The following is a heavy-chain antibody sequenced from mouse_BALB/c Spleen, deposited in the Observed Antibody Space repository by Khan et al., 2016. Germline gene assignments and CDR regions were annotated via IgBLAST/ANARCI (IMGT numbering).Heavy chain of an antibody. CDR1: GFTFSSYA. CDR3: TRPWAD. V-gene: IGHV5-9-1*01. Sequence: EVELVESGGGLVKPGGSLKVSCEASGFTFSSYAMSWVRQIPEKRLEWVATISSGGSDTYYSDSVKGRFTISRDNAKNTRYLQMNSLRSEYTAMYYCTRPWADWGQGTTLTVSS. CDR2: ISSGGSDT. J-gene: IGHJ2*01. D-gene: IGHD4-1*01.